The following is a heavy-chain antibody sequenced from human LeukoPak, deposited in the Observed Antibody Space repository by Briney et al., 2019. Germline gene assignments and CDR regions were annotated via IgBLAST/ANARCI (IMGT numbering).Heavy chain of an antibody. Sequence: PGGSLRLSCAASGLTVSSNYMSWVRQAPGKRLEWVSVIYSGGDTYYADSVKGRFTISRDNSKNTLYLQMNSLRPEDTAVYYCARAGGSYGNWGQGTLVTVSS. CDR2: IYSGGDT. CDR3: ARAGGSYGN. CDR1: GLTVSSNY. D-gene: IGHD1-26*01. J-gene: IGHJ4*02. V-gene: IGHV3-53*01.